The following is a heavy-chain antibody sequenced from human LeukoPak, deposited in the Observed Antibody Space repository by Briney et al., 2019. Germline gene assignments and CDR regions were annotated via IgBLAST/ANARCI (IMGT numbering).Heavy chain of an antibody. V-gene: IGHV4-59*12. CDR1: GGSISSYY. CDR3: ARDAWNGNSPLDY. J-gene: IGHJ4*02. CDR2: IDYSGSA. D-gene: IGHD3-3*01. Sequence: PSETLSLTCTVSGGSISSYYWSWIRQSPGKGLEWIGYIDYSGSAYYSPSLKSRVTISVDTAKNQFSLKLSSVTAADTAVYYCARDAWNGNSPLDYWGQGTLVTVSS.